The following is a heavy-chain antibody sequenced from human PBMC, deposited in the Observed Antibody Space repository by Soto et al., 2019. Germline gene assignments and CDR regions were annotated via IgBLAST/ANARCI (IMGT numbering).Heavy chain of an antibody. CDR2: IWYDGSNK. CDR3: ARDAFPTAVTSPWFDP. V-gene: IGHV3-33*01. Sequence: QVQLVESGGGVVQPGRSLRLSCAASGFTFSSYGMHWVRQAPGKGLEWVAVIWYDGSNKYYADSVKGRFTISRDNSKNTLYLQMNSLRVEDTGVYYCARDAFPTAVTSPWFDPWGQGTLVTVSS. D-gene: IGHD6-25*01. CDR1: GFTFSSYG. J-gene: IGHJ5*02.